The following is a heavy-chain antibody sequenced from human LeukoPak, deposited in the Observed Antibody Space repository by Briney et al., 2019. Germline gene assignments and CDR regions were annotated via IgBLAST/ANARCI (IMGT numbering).Heavy chain of an antibody. CDR1: GGSISSYY. V-gene: IGHV4-59*08. D-gene: IGHD3-3*01. J-gene: IGHJ6*02. CDR2: IYYSGST. CDR3: ARARYYDFWSGPLDSYYGMDV. Sequence: PSETLSLTCTVSGGSISSYYWSWIRQPPGKGLEWIGYIYYSGSTNYNPSLKSRVTISVDTSKNQFSLKLSSVTAADTAVYYCARARYYDFWSGPLDSYYGMDVWGQGTTVTVSS.